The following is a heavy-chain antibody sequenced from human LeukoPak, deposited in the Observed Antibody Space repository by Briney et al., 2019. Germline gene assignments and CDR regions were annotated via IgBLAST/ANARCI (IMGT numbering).Heavy chain of an antibody. CDR3: AKGRVVGESKSLTFHWFDP. Sequence: ASVKVSCKASGYTFTGYYIHWVRQAPGQGLEWVGWINPNSGGAKYAQKFQDRVTMTRDTAISTAYMGLSRLRFDGTAVYYCAKGRVVGESKSLTFHWFDPWGQGTLVTVSS. J-gene: IGHJ5*02. D-gene: IGHD3-22*01. CDR2: INPNSGGA. V-gene: IGHV1-2*02. CDR1: GYTFTGYY.